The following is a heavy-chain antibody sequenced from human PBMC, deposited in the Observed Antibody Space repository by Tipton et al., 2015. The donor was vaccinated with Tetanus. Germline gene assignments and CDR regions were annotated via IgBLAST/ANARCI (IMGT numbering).Heavy chain of an antibody. J-gene: IGHJ5*02. CDR2: IYHSGST. CDR1: GGSISSGGYS. CDR3: ARDVAVAGNSWFAP. V-gene: IGHV4-30-2*01. Sequence: TLSLTCAVSGGSISSGGYSWSWIRQPPGKGLEWIGYIYHSGSTYYNPSLKSRVTISVDRSKNQFSLKLSSVTAADTAVYYCARDVAVAGNSWFAPWGQGTLVTVSS. D-gene: IGHD6-19*01.